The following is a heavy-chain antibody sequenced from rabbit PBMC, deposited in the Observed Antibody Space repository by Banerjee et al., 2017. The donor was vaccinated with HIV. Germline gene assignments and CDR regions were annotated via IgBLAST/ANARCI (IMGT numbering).Heavy chain of an antibody. CDR2: ISAGSSGTT. CDR3: ARDWGAYAGHRYATGWLDL. V-gene: IGHV1S45*01. CDR1: EFSFSGYW. Sequence: QEQLEESGGDLVKPGASLTLTCTASEFSFSGYWICWVRQAPGKGLEWIACISAGSSGTTYYASWAKGRFTISKTSSTTVTLQMTSLTAADTATYFCARDWGAYAGHRYATGWLDLWGPGTLVTVS. J-gene: IGHJ5*01. D-gene: IGHD6-1*01.